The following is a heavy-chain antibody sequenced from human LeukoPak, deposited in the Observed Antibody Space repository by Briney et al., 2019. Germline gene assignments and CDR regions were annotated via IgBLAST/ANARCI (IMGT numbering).Heavy chain of an antibody. CDR2: IKQDGSEK. D-gene: IGHD4-17*01. Sequence: PGGSLRLSCAASEFTFSSYWMTWVRQAPGKGLEWVANIKQDGSEKYYVDSVKGRFTISRDNAKNSLSLQMNSLRAEDTAVYYCARRDHGDYGEEYWGQGTLVTVSS. CDR3: ARRDHGDYGEEY. V-gene: IGHV3-7*01. J-gene: IGHJ4*02. CDR1: EFTFSSYW.